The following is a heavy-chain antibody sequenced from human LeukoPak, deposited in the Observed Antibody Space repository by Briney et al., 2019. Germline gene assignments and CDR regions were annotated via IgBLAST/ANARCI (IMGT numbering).Heavy chain of an antibody. CDR3: ARDDYGGNSGAPHCYYYYGMDV. V-gene: IGHV3-74*01. D-gene: IGHD4-23*01. J-gene: IGHJ6*02. Sequence: GGSLRLSCAASGFTFSSYWMHWVRQAPGKGLVWVSRINSDGSSTSYADSVKGRFTISRDNAKNTLYLQMNSLRAEDTAVYYCARDDYGGNSGAPHCYYYYGMDVWGQGTTVTVSS. CDR1: GFTFSSYW. CDR2: INSDGSST.